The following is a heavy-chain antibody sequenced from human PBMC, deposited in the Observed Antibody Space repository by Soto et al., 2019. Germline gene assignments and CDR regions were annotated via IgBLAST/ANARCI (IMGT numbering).Heavy chain of an antibody. J-gene: IGHJ4*02. Sequence: TETLSLTCTVSGGSISSYYWSWIRQPPGKGLEWIGYIYYSGSTNYNPSLKSRVTISVDTSKNQFSLKLSSVTAADTAVYYCARRYGGTFDYWGQGTLVTVSS. CDR2: IYYSGST. D-gene: IGHD2-15*01. CDR3: ARRYGGTFDY. CDR1: GGSISSYY. V-gene: IGHV4-59*08.